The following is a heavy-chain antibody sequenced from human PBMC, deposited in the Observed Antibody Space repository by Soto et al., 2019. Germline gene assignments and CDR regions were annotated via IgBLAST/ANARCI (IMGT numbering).Heavy chain of an antibody. CDR3: TTDSSSWAYYYYYGMDV. CDR2: IKSKTDDGAT. J-gene: IGHJ6*02. D-gene: IGHD2-2*01. V-gene: IGHV3-15*01. CDR1: GFTFSNAW. Sequence: GGSLRLSCTVSGFTFSNAWMTWVRQSPGKGLEWVGRIKSKTDDGATDYAAPVKGRFTISRDDSRNTLYLQMNSLKTEDTAVYYCTTDSSSWAYYYYYGMDVWGQGTTVTVSS.